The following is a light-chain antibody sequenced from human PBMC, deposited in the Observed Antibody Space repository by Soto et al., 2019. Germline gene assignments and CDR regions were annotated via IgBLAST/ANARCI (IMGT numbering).Light chain of an antibody. J-gene: IGLJ2*01. CDR3: SSYTSSSTPWV. CDR1: SSDVGGYNS. V-gene: IGLV2-14*01. CDR2: DVS. Sequence: QAASVSGSPGQSITISCTGTSSDVGGYNSVSWYQQHPGKAPKLMIYDVSNRPSGVSSRFSGSKSGNTASLTISGLQAEDEADYYCSSYTSSSTPWVFGGGTKLTVL.